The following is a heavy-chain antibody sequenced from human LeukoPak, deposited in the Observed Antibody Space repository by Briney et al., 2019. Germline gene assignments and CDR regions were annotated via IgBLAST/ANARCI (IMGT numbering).Heavy chain of an antibody. Sequence: GGSLRLSCAASGFTFDDYAMHWVRQAPGKGLEWVSGISWNSGSIGYADSVKGRFTISRDNAKNSLYLQMNSLRAEDTALYYCAKASEQWLGPDYWGQGTLVTASS. CDR2: ISWNSGSI. V-gene: IGHV3-9*01. J-gene: IGHJ4*02. CDR1: GFTFDDYA. D-gene: IGHD6-19*01. CDR3: AKASEQWLGPDY.